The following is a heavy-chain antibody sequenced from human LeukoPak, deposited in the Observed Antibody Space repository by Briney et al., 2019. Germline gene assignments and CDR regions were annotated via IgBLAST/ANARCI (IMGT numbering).Heavy chain of an antibody. CDR3: ARDATPYYDFWSGFIYYFDY. D-gene: IGHD3-3*01. CDR1: GFTFSTYA. CDR2: ISGTGGST. J-gene: IGHJ4*02. V-gene: IGHV3-23*01. Sequence: GGSLRLSCAASGFTFSTYAMTWVRQAPGKGLEWVSLISGTGGSTYYADSVKGRFTISRDNSKNTLYLQMNSLRAEDTAVYYCARDATPYYDFWSGFIYYFDYWGQGTLVTVSS.